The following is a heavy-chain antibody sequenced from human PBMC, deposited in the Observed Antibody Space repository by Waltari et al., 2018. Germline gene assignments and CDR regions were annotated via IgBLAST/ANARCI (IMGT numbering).Heavy chain of an antibody. CDR2: IKQDGSEK. D-gene: IGHD1-7*01. CDR3: ARGEVDDWNSLPHWRY. J-gene: IGHJ4*02. V-gene: IGHV3-7*01. Sequence: EVQLVESGGGLVQPGGSLRLSCAASGFTFSSYWMSWVRQGPGKGLEWVAIIKQDGSEKYFVDSVKGRFTISRDNAKNLLYLQVNSLRVEDTAVYYCARGEVDDWNSLPHWRYWGQGTLVTVSS. CDR1: GFTFSSYW.